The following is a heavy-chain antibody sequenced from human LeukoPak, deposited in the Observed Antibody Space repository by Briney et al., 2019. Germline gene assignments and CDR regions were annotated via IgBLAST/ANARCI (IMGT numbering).Heavy chain of an antibody. D-gene: IGHD1-1*01. J-gene: IGHJ6*03. V-gene: IGHV5-51*01. Sequence: GESLKISCKGSGYSFTRYGIGRVRQMPGKGLEGRAFIYPGDSDTRYSPSFQGQVTISADKSITTAYLQWSGLKAWDPAMYYCARRGDVKASNCDFYYMDVWGKGTTVTVSS. CDR1: GYSFTRYG. CDR2: IYPGDSDT. CDR3: ARRGDVKASNCDFYYMDV.